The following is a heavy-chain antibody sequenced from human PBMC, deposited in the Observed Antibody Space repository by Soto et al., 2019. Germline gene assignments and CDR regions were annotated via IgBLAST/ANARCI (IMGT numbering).Heavy chain of an antibody. V-gene: IGHV4-30-2*01. CDR1: GGSISSGGYS. J-gene: IGHJ4*02. CDR3: AREKGQFDY. Sequence: ASETLSLTCAVSGGSISSGGYSWSWIRQPPGKGLEWIGYIYHSGSTYYNPSLKSRVTISVDRSKNQFSLKLSSVTAADTAVYYCAREKGQFDYWGQGTLVTVSS. CDR2: IYHSGST.